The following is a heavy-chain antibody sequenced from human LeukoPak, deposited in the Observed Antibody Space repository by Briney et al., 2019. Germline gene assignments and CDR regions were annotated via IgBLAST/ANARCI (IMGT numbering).Heavy chain of an antibody. CDR2: ISYDGSNK. CDR1: GFTFSSYG. V-gene: IGHV3-30*03. D-gene: IGHD6-13*01. Sequence: GRSLRLSCAASGFTFSSYGMHWVRQAPGKGLEWVAVISYDGSNKYYADSVKGRFTISRDNSKNTLYLQMNSLRAEDTAVYYCARDRSSWTSTDAFDIWGQGTMVTVSS. CDR3: ARDRSSWTSTDAFDI. J-gene: IGHJ3*02.